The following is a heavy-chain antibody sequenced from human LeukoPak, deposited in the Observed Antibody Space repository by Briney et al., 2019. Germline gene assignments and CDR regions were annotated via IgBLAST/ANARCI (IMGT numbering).Heavy chain of an antibody. CDR2: IKQDGSEK. CDR1: GFTFSSYW. CDR3: ARDKIVGATHFDY. D-gene: IGHD1-26*01. J-gene: IGHJ4*02. Sequence: GGSLRLSCAASGFTFSSYWMGWVRQAPGKGLEWVANIKQDGSEKYYVASVKGRFTISRDNAKNSLYLQMNSLRAEDTAVYYCARDKIVGATHFDYWGQGTLVTVSS. V-gene: IGHV3-7*01.